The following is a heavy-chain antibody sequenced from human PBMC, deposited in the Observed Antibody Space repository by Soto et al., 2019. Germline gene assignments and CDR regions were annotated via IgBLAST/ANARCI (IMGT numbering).Heavy chain of an antibody. Sequence: ASVKVSCKASGYIFTNYGIHWVRQAPGQRLEWMGWFDVGNGDTKYSQKFQDRLTITTDTSASTAYMELSSLRSEDTAVYYCARGVGLYSGYDYWGQGTLVTVSS. D-gene: IGHD5-12*01. CDR2: FDVGNGDT. CDR1: GYIFTNYG. CDR3: ARGVGLYSGYDY. V-gene: IGHV1-3*01. J-gene: IGHJ4*02.